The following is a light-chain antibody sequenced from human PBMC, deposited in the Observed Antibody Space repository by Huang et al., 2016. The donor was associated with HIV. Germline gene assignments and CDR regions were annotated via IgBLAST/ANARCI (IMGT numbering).Light chain of an antibody. CDR1: QDIINY. V-gene: IGKV1-33*01. CDR3: QQYDSFPFT. CDR2: DAS. Sequence: DIRMTQSPSSLSATVGDRVTITCQASQDIINYLSWYQQKPGKAPKVLIYDASNWEAGVPSRFSGGGSGTDFTLTISSLQPEDIATYFCQQYDSFPFTFGQGTKLDIK. J-gene: IGKJ2*01.